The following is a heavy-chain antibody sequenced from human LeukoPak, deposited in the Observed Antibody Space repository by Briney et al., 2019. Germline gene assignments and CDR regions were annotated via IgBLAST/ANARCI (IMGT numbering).Heavy chain of an antibody. V-gene: IGHV3-23*01. CDR2: ISGGGGTT. CDR1: GFTFSSYAMSSYA. D-gene: IGHD5-12*01. CDR3: AKDWLGVHGSGYEDY. Sequence: AGGSLRLSCAASGFTFSSYAMSSYAMSWVRQAPGKGLEWVAGISGGGGTTSYADSVKGRFTISRDNSKNTLYLQMNSLRAEDTAVYYCAKDWLGVHGSGYEDYWGQGTLVTVSS. J-gene: IGHJ4*02.